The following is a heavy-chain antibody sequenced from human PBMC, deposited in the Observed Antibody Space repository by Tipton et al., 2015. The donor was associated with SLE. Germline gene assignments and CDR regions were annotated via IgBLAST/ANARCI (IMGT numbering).Heavy chain of an antibody. CDR1: GGSISSYY. J-gene: IGHJ4*02. V-gene: IGHV4-59*01. Sequence: LRLSCTVSGGSISSYYWSWIRQPPGKGLEWIGYIYYSGSTNYNPSLKSRVTISVDTSKNQFSLKLSSVTAADTAVYYCAREMVTMVRGVQLYYFDYWGQGTLVTVSS. CDR2: IYYSGST. CDR3: AREMVTMVRGVQLYYFDY. D-gene: IGHD3-10*01.